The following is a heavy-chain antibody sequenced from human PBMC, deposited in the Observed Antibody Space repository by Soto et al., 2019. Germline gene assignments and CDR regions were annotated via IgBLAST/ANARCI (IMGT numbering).Heavy chain of an antibody. V-gene: IGHV4-39*01. CDR2: IYYSGGT. CDR3: ARRVLRFLEWTEDNWFDP. J-gene: IGHJ5*02. CDR1: GGSISSSSYY. Sequence: SETLSLTCTVSGGSISSSSYYWGWVRQPPGKGLEWIGSIYYSGGTYYNPSLKSRVTISVDTSKNQFSLKLSSVTDADTAVYYCARRVLRFLEWTEDNWFDPWGQGTLVTVSS. D-gene: IGHD3-3*01.